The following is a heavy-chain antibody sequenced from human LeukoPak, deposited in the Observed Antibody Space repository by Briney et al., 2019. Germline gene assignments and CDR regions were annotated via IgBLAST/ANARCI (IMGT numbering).Heavy chain of an antibody. CDR2: INPNSGGT. V-gene: IGHV1-2*02. J-gene: IGHJ6*03. D-gene: IGHD3-22*01. CDR3: ARRGSSGYYPYYYYYYMDV. CDR1: GYTFTGYY. Sequence: ASVKVSCKASGYTFTGYYMHWVRQAPGQGLEWMGWINPNSGGTNYAQKFQGRVTMTRDTSISTAYMELSRLRSDDTAVYYCARRGSSGYYPYYYYYYMDVWGKGTTVTISS.